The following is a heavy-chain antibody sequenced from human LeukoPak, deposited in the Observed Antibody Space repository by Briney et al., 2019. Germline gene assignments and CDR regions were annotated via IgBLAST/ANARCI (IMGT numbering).Heavy chain of an antibody. Sequence: GGSLRLSCEASGFTFSSYSMNWVRQAPGKGLEWVANIKQDGSEKYYVDSVKGRFTISRDNAKNSLYLQMNSLRAEDTAVYYCARGLRNVDYWGQGTLVTVSS. CDR1: GFTFSSYS. V-gene: IGHV3-7*04. CDR3: ARGLRNVDY. J-gene: IGHJ4*02. CDR2: IKQDGSEK.